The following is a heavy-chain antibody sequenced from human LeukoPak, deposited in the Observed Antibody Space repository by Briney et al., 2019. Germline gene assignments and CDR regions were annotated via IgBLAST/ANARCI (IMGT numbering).Heavy chain of an antibody. CDR2: IYYSGST. D-gene: IGHD6-13*01. V-gene: IGHV4-39*01. J-gene: IGHJ6*03. Sequence: SETLSLTCAVAGDSISSSSYYWGWIRQPPGKGLEWIGSIYYSGSTYYNPSLKSRVTISVDTSKNQFSLRLTSVTAADTAVYYCTRQAGTCSYYYYYMYVWVKGTPVTVSS. CDR3: TRQAGTCSYYYYYMYV. CDR1: GDSISSSSYY.